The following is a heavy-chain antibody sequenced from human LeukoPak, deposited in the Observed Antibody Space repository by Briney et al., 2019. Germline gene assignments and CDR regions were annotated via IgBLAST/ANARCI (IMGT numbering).Heavy chain of an antibody. D-gene: IGHD3-3*01. Sequence: ASVKVSCKASGYTFTGHYMHWVRQAPGQGLEWMGWINPNSGGTNYAQKFQGRVTMTRDTSISTAYMELSRLRSDDTAVYYCAMYDFWSGYQRDNWFDPWGRGPWSPSPQ. CDR3: AMYDFWSGYQRDNWFDP. CDR1: GYTFTGHY. V-gene: IGHV1-2*02. CDR2: INPNSGGT. J-gene: IGHJ5*02.